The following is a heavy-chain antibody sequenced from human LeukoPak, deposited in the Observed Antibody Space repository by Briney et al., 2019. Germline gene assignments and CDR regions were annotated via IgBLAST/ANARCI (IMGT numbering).Heavy chain of an antibody. CDR1: GFTFSMYV. Sequence: PGGSLRLSCAASGFTFSMYVMSWVRQAPGKGLEWVSVISGGDDSTYYADSVKGRFTISRDNSKNTLYLQMNSLRVEDTAVYYCAKGRALVGGTTRSYDSWGQGTLVTVSS. V-gene: IGHV3-23*01. D-gene: IGHD1-26*01. J-gene: IGHJ5*02. CDR2: ISGGDDST. CDR3: AKGRALVGGTTRSYDS.